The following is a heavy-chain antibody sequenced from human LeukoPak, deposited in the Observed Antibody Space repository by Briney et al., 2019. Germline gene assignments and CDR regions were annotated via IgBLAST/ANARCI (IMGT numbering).Heavy chain of an antibody. J-gene: IGHJ4*02. D-gene: IGHD3-9*01. V-gene: IGHV3-7*01. CDR3: AKSSDIVSGYYSHFEY. CDR1: GFIFSSYW. Sequence: GGSLRLSCAASGFIFSSYWMSWVRQAPGKGLEWVANIKQDGSEKYYVDSVKGRFTISRDNAKNSLYLQMNSLRAEDTAVYYCAKSSDIVSGYYSHFEYWGQGTLVTVSS. CDR2: IKQDGSEK.